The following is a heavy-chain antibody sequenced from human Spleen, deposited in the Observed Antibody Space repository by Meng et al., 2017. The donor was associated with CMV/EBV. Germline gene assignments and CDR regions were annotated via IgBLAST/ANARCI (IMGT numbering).Heavy chain of an antibody. D-gene: IGHD6-6*01. J-gene: IGHJ6*02. CDR2: ISADNGNT. CDR3: ARGRPYGMDV. CDR1: GYTFTSYG. V-gene: IGHV1-18*03. Sequence: ASVKVSCKASGYTFTSYGISWVRQAPGQGLEWMGWISADNGNTNYAQKFQGRVTITRDTSASTAYMELSSLRSEDMAVYYCARGRPYGMDVWGQGTTVTVSS.